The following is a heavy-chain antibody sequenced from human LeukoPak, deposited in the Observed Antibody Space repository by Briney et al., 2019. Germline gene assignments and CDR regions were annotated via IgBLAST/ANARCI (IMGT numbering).Heavy chain of an antibody. V-gene: IGHV3-21*01. Sequence: PGGSLRLSCAASGFTFSSYCMNWVRQAPGKGLEWVSSISSSTTYIYYADSVKGRFTISRDNAKNSLYLQMNSLRAEDTAVYYCARVTSGITGGTYYYYYMDVWGKGTTVTVSS. CDR2: ISSSTTYI. CDR1: GFTFSSYC. D-gene: IGHD6-13*01. J-gene: IGHJ6*03. CDR3: ARVTSGITGGTYYYYYMDV.